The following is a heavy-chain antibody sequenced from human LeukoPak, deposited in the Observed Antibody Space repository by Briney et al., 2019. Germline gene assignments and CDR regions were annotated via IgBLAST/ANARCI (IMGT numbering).Heavy chain of an antibody. Sequence: PGGSLRLSCAASGFTFDDYDMHWVRQAPGKGLEWVSGITWNSHSIAYADSVKGRFTISRDNAKNSLYLQMNSLRAEDTALYHCAKDKVSRPIDYWGQGTLVTVSS. V-gene: IGHV3-9*01. J-gene: IGHJ4*02. D-gene: IGHD3-3*02. CDR3: AKDKVSRPIDY. CDR1: GFTFDDYD. CDR2: ITWNSHSI.